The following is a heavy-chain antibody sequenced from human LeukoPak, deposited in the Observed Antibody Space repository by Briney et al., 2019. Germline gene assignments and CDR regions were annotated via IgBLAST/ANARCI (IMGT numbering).Heavy chain of an antibody. V-gene: IGHV1-2*02. J-gene: IGHJ5*02. D-gene: IGHD6-13*01. CDR2: INPNSGGI. Sequence: ASVKVSCKASGYTLTGSYMDWVRQAPGPGLEWMGWINPNSGGINYAQKFQGRVTMTRDTSISTAYMELSRLRSDDTAVYYCARVRVRIAAAGTCWFDPWGQGTLVTVSS. CDR1: GYTLTGSY. CDR3: ARVRVRIAAAGTCWFDP.